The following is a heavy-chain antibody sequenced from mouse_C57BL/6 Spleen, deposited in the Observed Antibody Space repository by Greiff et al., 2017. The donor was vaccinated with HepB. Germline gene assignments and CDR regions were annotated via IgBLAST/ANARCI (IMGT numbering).Heavy chain of an antibody. CDR3: ARESSRTGIFAY. V-gene: IGHV5-16*01. CDR1: GFTFSDYY. CDR2: INYDGSST. Sequence: EVKVEESEGGLVQPGSSMKLSCTASGFTFSDYYMAWVRQVPEKGLEWVANINYDGSSTYYLDSLKSRFIISRDNAKNILYLQMSSLKSEDTATYYCARESSRTGIFAYWGQGTLVTVSA. J-gene: IGHJ3*01. D-gene: IGHD4-1*01.